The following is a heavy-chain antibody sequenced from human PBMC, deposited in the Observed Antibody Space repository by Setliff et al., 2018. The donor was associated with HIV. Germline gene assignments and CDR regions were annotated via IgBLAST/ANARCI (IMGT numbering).Heavy chain of an antibody. CDR1: GLTFSSYT. CDR2: ISSGGSSI. D-gene: IGHD5-12*01. Sequence: VGSLRLSCAASGLTFSSYTMNWVRQAPGKGLEWASYISSGGSSIYYADSVKGRFTISRDDAKNSLYLQMNSLRAEDTAVYYCATHSGYDRDYWGQGTQVTVSS. V-gene: IGHV3-48*03. CDR3: ATHSGYDRDY. J-gene: IGHJ4*02.